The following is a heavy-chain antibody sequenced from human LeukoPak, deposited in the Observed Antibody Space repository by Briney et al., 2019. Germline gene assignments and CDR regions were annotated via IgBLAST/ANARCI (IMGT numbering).Heavy chain of an antibody. Sequence: PSETLSLTCAVYGGSFRGYYWSWIRQPPGKGLEWIGEINHSGSTNYNPSLKRRATISVDTSKNQFSLKLSSVTAADTAVYYCARGKFAYYGSGSRFDYWGQGTLVTVSS. CDR2: INHSGST. J-gene: IGHJ4*02. CDR1: GGSFRGYY. D-gene: IGHD3-10*01. CDR3: ARGKFAYYGSGSRFDY. V-gene: IGHV4-34*01.